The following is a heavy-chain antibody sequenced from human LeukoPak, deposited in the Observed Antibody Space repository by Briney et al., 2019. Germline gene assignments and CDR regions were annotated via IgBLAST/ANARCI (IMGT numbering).Heavy chain of an antibody. V-gene: IGHV3-30-3*01. CDR2: ISYDGSSK. CDR3: ARNPAAWFGELSSWFDP. J-gene: IGHJ5*02. CDR1: GFTFSSYA. D-gene: IGHD3-10*01. Sequence: GGSLRLSCAASGFTFSSYAMHWVRQAPGKGLEWVAVISYDGSSKYYADSVKGRFTISRDNSKGTLYLQLSSLKIDDSAVYYCARNPAAWFGELSSWFDPWGQGTLVTVSS.